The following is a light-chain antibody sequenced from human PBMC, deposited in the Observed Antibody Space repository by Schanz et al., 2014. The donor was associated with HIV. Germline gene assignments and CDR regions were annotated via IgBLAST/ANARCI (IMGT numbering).Light chain of an antibody. CDR2: EVI. V-gene: IGLV2-14*01. Sequence: QSALTQPASVSGSPGQSIAISCTGTSSDVGGYNYVSWYQQHPNKAPKLMIYEVIKRPSGVSNRFSGSKSGNTASLTISGLQAEDEADYYCNSYTSSSTLVFGGGTKLTVL. J-gene: IGLJ2*01. CDR3: NSYTSSSTLV. CDR1: SSDVGGYNY.